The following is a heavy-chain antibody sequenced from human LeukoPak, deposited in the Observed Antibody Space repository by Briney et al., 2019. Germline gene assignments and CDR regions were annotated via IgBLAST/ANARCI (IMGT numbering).Heavy chain of an antibody. D-gene: IGHD2-15*01. CDR3: ARDLRYCSGGSCYFAFDI. CDR2: IYYSGST. Sequence: PSETLSLTCTVSGGSVSSGSYYWSWIRQPPGKGLEWIGYIYYSGSTNYNPSPKSRVTISVDTSKNQFSLKLSSVTAADTAVYYCARDLRYCSGGSCYFAFDIWGQGTMVTVSS. J-gene: IGHJ3*02. V-gene: IGHV4-61*01. CDR1: GGSVSSGSYY.